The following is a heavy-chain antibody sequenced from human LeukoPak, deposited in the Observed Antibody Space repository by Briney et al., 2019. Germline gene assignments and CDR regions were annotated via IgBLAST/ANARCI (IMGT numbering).Heavy chain of an antibody. CDR3: ARELGGRYYYDSSGYYRTTTHLHDAFDI. Sequence: ASVKVSCKASGYTFSNYGISWVRQAPGQGLEWMAWISAYNGYTHYTQKLQGRVTMTTDTSTSTAYMELRSLRSDDTAVYYCARELGGRYYYDSSGYYRTTTHLHDAFDIWGQGTMVTVSS. V-gene: IGHV1-18*01. D-gene: IGHD3-22*01. CDR1: GYTFSNYG. J-gene: IGHJ3*02. CDR2: ISAYNGYT.